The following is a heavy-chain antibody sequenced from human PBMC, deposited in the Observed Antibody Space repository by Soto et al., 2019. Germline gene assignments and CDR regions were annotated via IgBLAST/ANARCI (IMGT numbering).Heavy chain of an antibody. J-gene: IGHJ4*02. CDR1: GYTFASYA. Sequence: QVQLVQSGAEVKKPGASVKVSCKASGYTFASYAISWMRQAPGQGLEWMGWISAYNGNTNYAQKHQGRVTMTTDTSTSTAYMELRSLRADDTALYYCTRDPPPPDYWGQGTLVTVSS. CDR2: ISAYNGNT. CDR3: TRDPPPPDY. V-gene: IGHV1-18*01.